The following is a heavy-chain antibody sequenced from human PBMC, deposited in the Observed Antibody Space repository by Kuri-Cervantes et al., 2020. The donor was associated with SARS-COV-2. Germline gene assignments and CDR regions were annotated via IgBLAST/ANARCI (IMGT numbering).Heavy chain of an antibody. CDR3: AREGESSSWYSNWFDP. J-gene: IGHJ5*02. V-gene: IGHV1-69*05. CDR1: GGTFSSYA. D-gene: IGHD6-13*01. CDR2: IIPIFGTA. Sequence: SVKVSCKASGGTFSSYAISWVRQAPGQGLEWMGGIIPIFGTANYAQKFQGRVTITTDESTSTAYMELSSLRAEDMAVYYCAREGESSSWYSNWFDPWGQGTLVTVSS.